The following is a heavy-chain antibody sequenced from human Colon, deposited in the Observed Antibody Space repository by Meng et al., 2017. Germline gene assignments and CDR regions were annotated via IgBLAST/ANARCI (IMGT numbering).Heavy chain of an antibody. CDR2: VSNDESIT. V-gene: IGHV3-74*01. CDR3: ATDSYTSMPS. J-gene: IGHJ5*02. CDR1: GFTFSSYW. Sequence: GGSLRLSCAASGFTFSSYWMNWVRQTPGKGLVWVSRVSNDESITSYADSVQGRFTISRDNAKNTLYLQMNSLRLEDTAVYYCATDSYTSMPSLGQGTLVTSPQ. D-gene: IGHD5-18*01.